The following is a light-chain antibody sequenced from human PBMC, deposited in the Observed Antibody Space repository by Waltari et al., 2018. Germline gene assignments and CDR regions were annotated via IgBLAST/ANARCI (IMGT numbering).Light chain of an antibody. Sequence: EIVFTQSPXTLXFSPGERATXACRASQSVSRTLAWYQQKPGQAPKLLIYGASIRATGIPDRFTGSGSGTDFSLTISSLEPEDFAIYFCQHYVRLPATFGQGTKVEIK. V-gene: IGKV3-20*01. CDR3: QHYVRLPAT. J-gene: IGKJ1*01. CDR2: GAS. CDR1: QSVSRT.